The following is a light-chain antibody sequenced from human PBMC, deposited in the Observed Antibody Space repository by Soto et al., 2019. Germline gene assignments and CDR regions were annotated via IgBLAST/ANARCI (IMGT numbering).Light chain of an antibody. CDR2: GAS. CDR1: QSVSRN. V-gene: IGKV3-15*01. Sequence: EIVMTQSPATLSVSPGERATLSCRASQSVSRNLAWYQQKPGQAPRLLVYGASTRATGIPARFSGSGSGTEFTLTISSLQSEDFAVYYCQQYKNGPLLTFGGGTKVEIK. J-gene: IGKJ4*01. CDR3: QQYKNGPLLT.